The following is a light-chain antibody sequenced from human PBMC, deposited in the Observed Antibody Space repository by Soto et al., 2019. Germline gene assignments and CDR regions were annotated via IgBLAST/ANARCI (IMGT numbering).Light chain of an antibody. CDR3: QLYDTLPPT. Sequence: DIQMTQSPSSLSASVGDRVTITCQASQDIRNYVNWYQQKPGKAPKLLIYDASNLETGVPSRFSGSRTGKDFTLTISSLQPEDIAAYYCQLYDTLPPTFGGGTKVEIK. J-gene: IGKJ4*01. V-gene: IGKV1-33*01. CDR2: DAS. CDR1: QDIRNY.